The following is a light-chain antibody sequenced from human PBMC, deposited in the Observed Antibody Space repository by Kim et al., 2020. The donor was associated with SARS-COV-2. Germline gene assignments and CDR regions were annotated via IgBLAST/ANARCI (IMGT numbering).Light chain of an antibody. CDR2: TVS. V-gene: IGKV3-15*01. CDR1: QTVSRY. J-gene: IGKJ4*01. Sequence: VSPAESATLSCSATQTVSRYLAWYQHKPGQAPRLLIYTVSTRAAGVPARFSGSGSETEFTLTISSLQSEDFAVYYCQQHKNWPHTFGGGTKVDIK. CDR3: QQHKNWPHT.